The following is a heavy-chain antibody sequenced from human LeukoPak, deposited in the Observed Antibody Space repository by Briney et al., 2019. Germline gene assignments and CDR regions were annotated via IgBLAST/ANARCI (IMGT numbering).Heavy chain of an antibody. CDR2: ISYDGSNK. Sequence: PGGSLRLSCAASGFTFSSSGMHWVRQAPGKGLEWVAVISYDGSNKYYADSVKGRFTISRDNSKNTLYLQMNSLRAEDTAVYYCAKDLGLGRIWFGELSPPEYYYGMDVWGQGTTVTVSS. D-gene: IGHD3-10*01. CDR1: GFTFSSSG. J-gene: IGHJ6*02. V-gene: IGHV3-30*18. CDR3: AKDLGLGRIWFGELSPPEYYYGMDV.